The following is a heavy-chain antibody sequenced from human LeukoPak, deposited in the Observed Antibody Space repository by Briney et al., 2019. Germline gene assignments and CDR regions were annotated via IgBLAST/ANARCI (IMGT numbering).Heavy chain of an antibody. CDR2: MNPNSGNT. Sequence: GASVKVSCKASGYTFTSYDINWVRQATGQGLEWMGWMNPNSGNTGYAQKFQGRVTMTRNTSISTAYMELSSLRSEDTAVYYCARGRPAVRPPHWFDPWGQGTLVTVSS. V-gene: IGHV1-8*01. CDR1: GYTFTSYD. D-gene: IGHD6-6*01. CDR3: ARGRPAVRPPHWFDP. J-gene: IGHJ5*02.